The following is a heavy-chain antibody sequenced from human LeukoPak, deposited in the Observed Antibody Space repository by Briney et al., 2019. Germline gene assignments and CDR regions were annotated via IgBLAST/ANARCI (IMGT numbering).Heavy chain of an antibody. CDR3: ARWDVDTAFHY. Sequence: SETLSLTCTVSGGSISSGGYYWSWIRQPAGKGLEWIGRIYTSGSTNYNPSLKSRVTMSVDTSKNQFSLKLSSVTAADTAVYYCARWDVDTAFHYWGQGTLVTVSS. V-gene: IGHV4-61*02. J-gene: IGHJ4*02. CDR1: GGSISSGGYY. CDR2: IYTSGST. D-gene: IGHD5-18*01.